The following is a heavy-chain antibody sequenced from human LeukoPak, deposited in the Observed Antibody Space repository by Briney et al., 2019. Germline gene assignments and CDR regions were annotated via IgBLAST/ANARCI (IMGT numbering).Heavy chain of an antibody. V-gene: IGHV1-69*13. CDR2: IIANLGTP. CDR3: ARLVNWGPLGDY. D-gene: IGHD3-16*01. Sequence: ASVKLSCKASGGSFSSNTLSWVRQAPGQGLEWMGGIIANLGTPNYAQKFQGRVTVTADESTSTGYLELDSLRSDDTAVHYCARLVNWGPLGDYWGQGTLVTVSS. CDR1: GGSFSSNT. J-gene: IGHJ4*02.